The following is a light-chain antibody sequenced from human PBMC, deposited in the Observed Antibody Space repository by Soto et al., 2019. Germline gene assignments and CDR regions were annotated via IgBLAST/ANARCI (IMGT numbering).Light chain of an antibody. V-gene: IGKV1-5*03. CDR3: QQYNSYPWT. CDR1: QSISSW. CDR2: NVS. J-gene: IGKJ1*01. Sequence: DIQMTQSPSTLSSSVGDKVTITCRASQSISSWLAWYQQKPGKDPKLLIYNVSNCESRVPSRFSGSGSGTEFTLTISSLQPDEFATYYCQQYNSYPWTFGQGTKVEIK.